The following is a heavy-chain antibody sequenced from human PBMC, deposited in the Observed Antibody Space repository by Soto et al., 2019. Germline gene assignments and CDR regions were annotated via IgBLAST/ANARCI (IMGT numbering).Heavy chain of an antibody. J-gene: IGHJ4*02. CDR3: ARGSSGYISSWYYFDY. Sequence: EVQLLESGGGLVQPGGSLRLSCAASGFTFTDYALSWFRQAPGKGLEWVATISGIGGSTYLADSVKGRLSISRDNSKNTVSLLMNSLRAEDTAVYFCARGSSGYISSWYYFDYWGRGTLGTVSS. CDR2: ISGIGGST. D-gene: IGHD6-13*01. V-gene: IGHV3-23*01. CDR1: GFTFTDYA.